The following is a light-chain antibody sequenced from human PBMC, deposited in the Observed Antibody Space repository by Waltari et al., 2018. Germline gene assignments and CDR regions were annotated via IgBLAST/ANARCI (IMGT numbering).Light chain of an antibody. CDR3: QKYNSAPSIT. CDR1: QGIANY. Sequence: DLQMTQSPSSLSAYVGDRVTNTCRASQGIANYLAWYQQKPGEVPKLLIYAASTLHSGVPSRFSGSGSGTDFTLTISSLQPEDVATYFCQKYNSAPSITFGQGTRLEIK. J-gene: IGKJ5*01. CDR2: AAS. V-gene: IGKV1-27*01.